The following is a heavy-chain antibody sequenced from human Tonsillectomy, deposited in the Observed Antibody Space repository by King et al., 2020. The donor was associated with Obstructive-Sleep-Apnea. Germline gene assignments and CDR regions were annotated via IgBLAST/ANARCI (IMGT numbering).Heavy chain of an antibody. CDR1: GDSISSGGYY. CDR3: ARVVIPGWFDP. J-gene: IGHJ5*02. Sequence: VQLQESGPGLVKPSQTLSLTCTVSGDSISSGGYYWSWIRQHPGKGLEWIGYIYYSGRTFYNPSLKSRVTISVGTSKKQVSLKMSFVTAADTAVYYCARVVIPGWFDPWGQGTLVTVSS. CDR2: IYYSGRT. V-gene: IGHV4-31*03. D-gene: IGHD2-21*01.